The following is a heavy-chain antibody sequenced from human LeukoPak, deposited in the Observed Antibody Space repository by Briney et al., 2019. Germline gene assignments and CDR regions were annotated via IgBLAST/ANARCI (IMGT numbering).Heavy chain of an antibody. J-gene: IGHJ6*02. CDR1: GFTFRDYY. D-gene: IGHD2-8*01. V-gene: IGHV3-11*01. Sequence: PGRSLRLSCAASGFTFRDYYMTWLRQAPGKGLEWLSYISNSGSTVFYADSIKGRFTVSRDNAKRSLYLQIESLRDDDTAVYHCALGTINKDYYFGMDVWGQGTTVTVSS. CDR3: ALGTINKDYYFGMDV. CDR2: ISNSGSTV.